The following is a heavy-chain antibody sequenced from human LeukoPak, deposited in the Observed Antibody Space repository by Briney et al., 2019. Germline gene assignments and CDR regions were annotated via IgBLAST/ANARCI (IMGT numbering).Heavy chain of an antibody. D-gene: IGHD3-22*01. CDR2: IRSKANSYAT. CDR3: TRQHYYDSSSFDY. Sequence: SGGSLRLSCAASGFTFSGSAMHCVRQASGKGLEWVGRIRSKANSYATAYAASVKGRFTISRDDSKNTAYPQMNSLKTEDTAVYYCTRQHYYDSSSFDYWGQGTLVTVSS. CDR1: GFTFSGSA. J-gene: IGHJ4*02. V-gene: IGHV3-73*01.